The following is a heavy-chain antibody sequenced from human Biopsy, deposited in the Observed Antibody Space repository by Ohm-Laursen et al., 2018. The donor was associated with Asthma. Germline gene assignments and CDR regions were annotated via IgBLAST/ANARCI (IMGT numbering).Heavy chain of an antibody. V-gene: IGHV3-23*01. CDR2: ITGSGGFT. D-gene: IGHD1-26*01. J-gene: IGHJ4*02. CDR3: PKDVFPGWELRRGPDY. Sequence: SLRLSCAASGFPFSNYVMSWVRQAPGKGLEWVSSITGSGGFTYYADSVKGRFTISRDKSENTLHLEMNSLRVEDTAVYYCPKDVFPGWELRRGPDYWGQGTLVTVSS. CDR1: GFPFSNYV.